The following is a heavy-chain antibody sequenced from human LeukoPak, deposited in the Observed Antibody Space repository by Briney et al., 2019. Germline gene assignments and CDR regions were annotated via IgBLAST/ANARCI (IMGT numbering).Heavy chain of an antibody. Sequence: GASVTLSCTASGGTFSSYAISWVRQGPGQGLGWVGGVVLIFGAGNYAQKFQGRVTITADKPTSTAYMELSSLRSQDAAVYYCARSPTSYSYGMDVWGQGTTVTVSS. CDR2: VVLIFGAG. D-gene: IGHD2-2*01. J-gene: IGHJ6*02. CDR1: GGTFSSYA. CDR3: ARSPTSYSYGMDV. V-gene: IGHV1-69*06.